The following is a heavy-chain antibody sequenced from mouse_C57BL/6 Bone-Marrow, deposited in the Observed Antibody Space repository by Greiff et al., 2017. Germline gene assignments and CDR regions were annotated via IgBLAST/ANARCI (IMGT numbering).Heavy chain of an antibody. D-gene: IGHD1-1*01. CDR2: IYPGSGST. J-gene: IGHJ4*01. Sequence: QVQLKQPGAELVKPGASVKMSCKASGYTFTSYWLTWVKQRPGKGLEWIGDIYPGSGSTNYNEKFKSKATLTVDKSSSTAYMQRSSLTSEDSAVDYCARPYYYGSSYVYYAMDYWGQGTSVTGSS. V-gene: IGHV1-55*01. CDR3: ARPYYYGSSYVYYAMDY. CDR1: GYTFTSYW.